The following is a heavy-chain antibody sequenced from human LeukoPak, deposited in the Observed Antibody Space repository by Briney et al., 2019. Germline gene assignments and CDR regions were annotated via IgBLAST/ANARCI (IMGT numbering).Heavy chain of an antibody. CDR1: GGSFSGYY. D-gene: IGHD1-26*01. Sequence: SETLSLTCAVYGGSFSGYYWGWIRQPPGKGLEWIGSIYHSGSTYYNPSLKSRVTISVDTSKNQFSLKLSSVTAADTAVYYCARGWELIDFTLNWFDPWGQGTLVTVSS. J-gene: IGHJ5*02. CDR3: ARGWELIDFTLNWFDP. CDR2: IYHSGST. V-gene: IGHV4-38-2*01.